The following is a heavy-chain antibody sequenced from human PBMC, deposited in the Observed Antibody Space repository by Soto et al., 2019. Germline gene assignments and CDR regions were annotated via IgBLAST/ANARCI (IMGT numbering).Heavy chain of an antibody. V-gene: IGHV3-30-3*01. CDR1: GFTFSSYA. D-gene: IGHD4-17*01. J-gene: IGHJ4*02. CDR2: ISYDGSNK. Sequence: PGGSLRLSCAASGFTFSSYAMHWVRQAPGKGLEWVAVISYDGSNKYYADSVKGRFTISRDNSKNTLYLQMNSLRAEDTAFYYCARAPGYYGDFFDYWGQGTLVTVPQ. CDR3: ARAPGYYGDFFDY.